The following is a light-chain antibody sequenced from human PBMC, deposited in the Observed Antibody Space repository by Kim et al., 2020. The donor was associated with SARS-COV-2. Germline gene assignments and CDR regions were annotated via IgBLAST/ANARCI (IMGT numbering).Light chain of an antibody. CDR2: QDS. V-gene: IGLV3-1*01. CDR1: KLGDKY. CDR3: QAWDSSTVV. Sequence: SYELTHSPSVSVSPGQTASITCSGDKLGDKYACWYQQKPGQSPVLVIYQDSKRPSGIPERFSGSNSGNTATLTISGTQAMDEADYYCQAWDSSTVVFGGG. J-gene: IGLJ2*01.